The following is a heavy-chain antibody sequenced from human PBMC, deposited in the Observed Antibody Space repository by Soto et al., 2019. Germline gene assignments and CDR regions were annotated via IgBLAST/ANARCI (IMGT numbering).Heavy chain of an antibody. J-gene: IGHJ4*02. CDR3: ARDPVTED. CDR1: GFTLSDYY. Sequence: PGGSLRLSCAASGFTLSDYYISWVRQAPGKGLEWVGNIKGDGSNTHYVVSVRGRFTISRDNAENSIYLQMNNLRVEDTAIYYCARDPVTEDWGQGTQVTVSS. CDR2: IKGDGSNT. V-gene: IGHV3-7*03.